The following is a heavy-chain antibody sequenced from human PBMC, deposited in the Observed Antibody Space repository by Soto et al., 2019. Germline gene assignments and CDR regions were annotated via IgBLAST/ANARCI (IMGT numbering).Heavy chain of an antibody. D-gene: IGHD5-18*01. V-gene: IGHV6-1*01. CDR1: GDSVSSNSAA. J-gene: IGHJ4*02. CDR3: VRDEGWLDFDY. Sequence: QTLSLTCDISGDSVSSNSAACNWIRQSPSRGLEWLGRTYYRSKWYNDYAPSVMGRITINTDTSKNQFTLQLNSATPEDTAVYFCVRDEGWLDFDYWGQGTPVTVSS. CDR2: TYYRSKWYN.